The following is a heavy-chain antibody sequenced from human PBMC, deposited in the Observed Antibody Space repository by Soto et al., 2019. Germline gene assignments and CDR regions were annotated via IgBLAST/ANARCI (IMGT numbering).Heavy chain of an antibody. CDR1: GGTFSSYA. D-gene: IGHD6-13*01. Sequence: QVQLVQSGAEVKKPGSSVKVSCKASGGTFSSYAISWVRQAPGQGLEWMGGIIPIFGTANYAQKFQGRVPITADESTSTAYMELSSLRSEDTAVYYCARRIAAAADYYYYGMDVWGQGTTVTVSS. CDR2: IIPIFGTA. CDR3: ARRIAAAADYYYYGMDV. V-gene: IGHV1-69*01. J-gene: IGHJ6*02.